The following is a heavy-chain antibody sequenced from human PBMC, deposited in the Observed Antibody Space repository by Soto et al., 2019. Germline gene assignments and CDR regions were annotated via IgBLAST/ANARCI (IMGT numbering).Heavy chain of an antibody. CDR2: IFISGST. D-gene: IGHD3-10*01. J-gene: IGHJ5*02. CDR1: GGSISSSSYY. V-gene: IGHV4-39*01. Sequence: QLQLQESGPGLVKPSETLSLTCTVSGGSISSSSYYWGWIRQPPGKGLEWIGGIFISGSTYSNPSLKSRLTISVDTSKNQFSLKLSSVTAADTALYYCARQAMVRGLTGWFDPWGQGTLVTVSS. CDR3: ARQAMVRGLTGWFDP.